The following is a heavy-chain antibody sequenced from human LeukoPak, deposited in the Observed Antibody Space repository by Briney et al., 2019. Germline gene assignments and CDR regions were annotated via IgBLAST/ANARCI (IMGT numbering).Heavy chain of an antibody. Sequence: PSETLSLTCAVYGGSFSGYYWSWIRQPPGKGLEWIGSIYHSGSTYYNPSLKSRVTISVDTSKNQFSLKLSSVTAADTAVYYCARDPSWDIWGQGTMVTVSS. V-gene: IGHV4-34*01. CDR2: IYHSGST. CDR3: ARDPSWDI. CDR1: GGSFSGYY. J-gene: IGHJ3*02.